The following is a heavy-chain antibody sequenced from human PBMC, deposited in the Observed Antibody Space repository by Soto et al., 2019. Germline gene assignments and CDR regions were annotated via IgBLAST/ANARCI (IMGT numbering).Heavy chain of an antibody. D-gene: IGHD6-19*01. CDR1: GDSYSISTYS. CDR2: IYQSGVT. Sequence: SETLSLTFTVSGDSYSISTYSWSWIRQPPGKALEWVGFIYQSGVTSYNPSLKSRVTISLDRSNNQCSLKLTSVTAADTAVYYCAGMPYTSGLRFDPWGPGTLVTVSS. J-gene: IGHJ5*02. CDR3: AGMPYTSGLRFDP. V-gene: IGHV4-30-2*01.